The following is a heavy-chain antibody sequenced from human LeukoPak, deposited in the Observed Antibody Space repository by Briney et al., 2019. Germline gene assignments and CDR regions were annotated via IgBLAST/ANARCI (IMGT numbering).Heavy chain of an antibody. V-gene: IGHV3-23*01. J-gene: IGHJ4*02. D-gene: IGHD6-19*01. Sequence: SGGSLRLSCVASGFMFSSYWMNWVRQAPGKGLVWVSSISDSGGRTFFADSVKGRFTISRDNSRNTLYLQMNSLGGEDTAVYYCAKSGWLGGECRAFDYWGQGTLVSVSS. CDR1: GFMFSSYW. CDR2: ISDSGGRT. CDR3: AKSGWLGGECRAFDY.